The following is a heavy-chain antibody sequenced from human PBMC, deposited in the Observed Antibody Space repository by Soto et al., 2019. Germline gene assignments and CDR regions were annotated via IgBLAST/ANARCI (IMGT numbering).Heavy chain of an antibody. CDR3: ARHFHPTLGDCPSSSCYHFDY. J-gene: IGHJ4*02. D-gene: IGHD2-2*01. CDR1: GDSISSSRYY. CDR2: IYHRGST. Sequence: PSETLSLTCTVSGDSISSSRYYWGWVRQPPGKGLEWIGSIYHRGSTYYSPSLKSRVTISVDTSKNQFPLKLSSVTAADTAVYYCARHFHPTLGDCPSSSCYHFDYWGQGTLVTVAS. V-gene: IGHV4-39*01.